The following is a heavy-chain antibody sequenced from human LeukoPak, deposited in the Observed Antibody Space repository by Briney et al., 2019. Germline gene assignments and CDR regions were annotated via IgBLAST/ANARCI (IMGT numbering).Heavy chain of an antibody. D-gene: IGHD5-18*01. Sequence: GGSLRLSCAASGFTFSSYAMNWVRQTPGKGMEWVSTARASGSATYYADSVKGRFAISRDDSKSTLYLQMTNLRAEDTALYYCAKRYGNAWYQFDYWGRGTLVTVSS. V-gene: IGHV3-23*01. CDR3: AKRYGNAWYQFDY. CDR2: ARASGSAT. J-gene: IGHJ4*02. CDR1: GFTFSSYA.